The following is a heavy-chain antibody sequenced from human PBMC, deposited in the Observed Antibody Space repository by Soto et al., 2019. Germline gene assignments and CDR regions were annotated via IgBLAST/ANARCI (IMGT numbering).Heavy chain of an antibody. CDR2: IGPESGAT. CDR3: ARGGGTTLAPLP. CDR1: GYTFTGHY. D-gene: IGHD3-16*01. V-gene: IGHV1-2*02. Sequence: ASVKVSCKASGYTFTGHYIHWVRQAPEQGPEWMGEIGPESGATRYAQKFQGRVTMTRDMSITTVCMELNNLSPDDTAVYYCARGGGTTLAPLPWGQGTPVTVSS. J-gene: IGHJ5*02.